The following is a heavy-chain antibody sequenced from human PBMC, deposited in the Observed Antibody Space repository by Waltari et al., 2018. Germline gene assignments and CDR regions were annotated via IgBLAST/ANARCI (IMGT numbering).Heavy chain of an antibody. D-gene: IGHD6-13*01. J-gene: IGHJ4*02. CDR1: GGSISSSSYY. CDR3: ARLIRQQLYDY. Sequence: QLQLQESGPGLVKPSETLSLTCTVSGGSISSSSYYWGWIRQPPGKGLGWIGSIYYSGGTYYNPSLKSRVTISVDTSKNQFSLKLSSVTAADTAGYYCARLIRQQLYDYWGQGTLVTVSS. V-gene: IGHV4-39*01. CDR2: IYYSGGT.